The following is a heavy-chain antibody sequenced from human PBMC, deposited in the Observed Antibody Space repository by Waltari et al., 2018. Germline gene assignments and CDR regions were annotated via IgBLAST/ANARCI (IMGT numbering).Heavy chain of an antibody. CDR3: ARGSSLYQLLWYFDL. D-gene: IGHD2-2*01. CDR1: GYTFTSYG. CDR2: ISAYNGKT. V-gene: IGHV1-18*01. J-gene: IGHJ2*01. Sequence: QVQLVQSGAEVKKPGASVKVSCTASGYTFTSYGISWVRQAPGQGLEWMGWISAYNGKTNYAQKLQGRVTMTTDTSTSTDYMELRSLRSDDTAVYYCARGSSLYQLLWYFDLWGRGTLVTVSS.